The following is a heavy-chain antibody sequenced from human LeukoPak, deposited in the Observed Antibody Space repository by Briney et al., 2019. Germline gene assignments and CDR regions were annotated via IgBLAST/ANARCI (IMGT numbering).Heavy chain of an antibody. J-gene: IGHJ4*02. CDR1: GFTFSNYW. Sequence: PGGSLRLSCAASGFTFSNYWMNWVRQAPGKGLEWVANIEQDGSEKYYVDSVKGRFTISRDNAKNSLYLQMNSLRAEDTAVYYCARDWIDYYDSSGFPTYYFDYWGQGTLVTVSS. V-gene: IGHV3-7*01. D-gene: IGHD3-22*01. CDR2: IEQDGSEK. CDR3: ARDWIDYYDSSGFPTYYFDY.